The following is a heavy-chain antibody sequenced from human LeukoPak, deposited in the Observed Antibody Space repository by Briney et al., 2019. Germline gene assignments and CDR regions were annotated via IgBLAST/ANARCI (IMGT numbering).Heavy chain of an antibody. CDR2: MNPNSGNT. Sequence: ASVKVSCKASGYTFTSYDINWVRQATGQGLEWMGWMNPNSGNTGYAQKFQGRVTMTRNTSISTAYMELSSLRSEDTAVYYCARDGGPEYSSSLLSDPWGQGTLVTVSS. D-gene: IGHD6-6*01. J-gene: IGHJ5*02. CDR1: GYTFTSYD. V-gene: IGHV1-8*01. CDR3: ARDGGPEYSSSLLSDP.